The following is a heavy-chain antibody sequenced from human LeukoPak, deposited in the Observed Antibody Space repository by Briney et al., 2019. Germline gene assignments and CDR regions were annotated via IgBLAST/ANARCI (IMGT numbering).Heavy chain of an antibody. CDR1: GGSISSSSYY. CDR3: ARLLRFPTAYCGGDCYWDYFDY. Sequence: SETLSLTCTVSGGSISSSSYYWGWIRQPPGKGLEWIGSIYYSGSTYYNPSLKSRVTISVDTSKNQFSLKLSSVTAADTAVYYCARLLRFPTAYCGGDCYWDYFDYWGQGTLVTVSS. D-gene: IGHD2-21*02. J-gene: IGHJ4*02. CDR2: IYYSGST. V-gene: IGHV4-39*01.